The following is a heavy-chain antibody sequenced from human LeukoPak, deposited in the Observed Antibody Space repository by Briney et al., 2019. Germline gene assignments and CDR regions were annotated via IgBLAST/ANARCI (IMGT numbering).Heavy chain of an antibody. CDR3: ARGFGIVGAAGSDAFDI. CDR2: IIPILGIA. Sequence: SVKVSCKASGGTFSSYAISWVRLAPGQGLEWMGRIIPILGIANYAQKFQGRVTITADKSTSTAYMELSSLRSEDTAVYYCARGFGIVGAAGSDAFDIWGQGTMVTVSS. J-gene: IGHJ3*02. V-gene: IGHV1-69*04. CDR1: GGTFSSYA. D-gene: IGHD1-26*01.